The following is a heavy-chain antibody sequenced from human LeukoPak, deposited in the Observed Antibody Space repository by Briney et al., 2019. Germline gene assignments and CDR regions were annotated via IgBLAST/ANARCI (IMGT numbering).Heavy chain of an antibody. J-gene: IGHJ6*02. CDR3: AAPQSRVSSYYYVMDV. V-gene: IGHV1-69*10. Sequence: SVKVSCKASGGTFRSYAFTWVRQAPGQGLEWMGGIIPVLGIANYAQKFQGRVTITADESTSTAYMELSSLISEDTAVYYCAAPQSRVSSYYYVMDVWGQGTTVTVSS. CDR2: IIPVLGIA. CDR1: GGTFRSYA. D-gene: IGHD2-2*01.